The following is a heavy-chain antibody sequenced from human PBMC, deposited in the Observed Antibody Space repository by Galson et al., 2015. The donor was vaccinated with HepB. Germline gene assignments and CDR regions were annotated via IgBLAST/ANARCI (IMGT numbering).Heavy chain of an antibody. CDR1: GYTFTSYA. CDR3: ARDPLYYYDSSADAFDI. CDR2: INTNTGNP. D-gene: IGHD3-22*01. Sequence: SVKVSCKASGYTFTSYAMNWVRQAPGQGLEWMGWINTNTGNPTYAQGFTGRFVFSLDTSVSTAYLQISSLKAEDTAVYYCARDPLYYYDSSADAFDIWGQGTMVTVSS. J-gene: IGHJ3*02. V-gene: IGHV7-4-1*02.